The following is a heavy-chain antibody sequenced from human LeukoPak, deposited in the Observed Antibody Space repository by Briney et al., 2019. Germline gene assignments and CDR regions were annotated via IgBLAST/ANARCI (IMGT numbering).Heavy chain of an antibody. V-gene: IGHV3-74*01. Sequence: GGSLRLSCVVSGFTFSSYWMHWVRQAPGKGLVWVSRINGDESSTSYADSVKGRFTISRDNAKNSMYLQMNSLRAEDTAVYYCARDRIKSGSYYFDYWGQGTLVTVSS. CDR1: GFTFSSYW. D-gene: IGHD1-26*01. CDR3: ARDRIKSGSYYFDY. J-gene: IGHJ4*02. CDR2: INGDESST.